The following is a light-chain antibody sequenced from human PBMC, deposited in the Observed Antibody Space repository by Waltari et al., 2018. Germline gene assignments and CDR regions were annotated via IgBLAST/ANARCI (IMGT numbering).Light chain of an antibody. CDR2: EVT. CDR1: SSDVGHYNL. J-gene: IGLJ1*01. V-gene: IGLV2-23*02. Sequence: QSGLTQPASVSGSPGQSITISCTGTSSDVGHYNLVSWYQQYPGKAPKLVVYEVTKRTSGVSARFSCSRSGNTASLTIAGLQSEDEADYYCCSYAGLGIYVFGTGTKVTVL. CDR3: CSYAGLGIYV.